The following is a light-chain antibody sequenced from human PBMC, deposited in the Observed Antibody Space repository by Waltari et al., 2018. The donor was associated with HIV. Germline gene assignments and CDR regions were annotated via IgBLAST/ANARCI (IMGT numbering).Light chain of an antibody. CDR3: SSYTSTSTV. CDR2: EVS. CDR1: SSDVGGYNY. V-gene: IGLV2-14*01. J-gene: IGLJ3*02. Sequence: QSALTQPASVSGSPGQSITISCTGTSSDVGGYNYVSWYQQHPGKAPKLMIYEVSYRPSGVSNRFSGSKSGNTASLTISGLQAEDEADYYCSSYTSTSTVFGGGTKVTVL.